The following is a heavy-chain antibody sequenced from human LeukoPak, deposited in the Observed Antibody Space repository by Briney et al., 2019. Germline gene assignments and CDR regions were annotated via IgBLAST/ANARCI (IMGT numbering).Heavy chain of an antibody. Sequence: GGSLRLSCAASGFTFSSYWMTWVRQAPGKGLEWVANIKEDGNEKYYVDSVKGRFTISRDNSKNTLYLQMNSLRAEDTAVYYCAKGGGGEYSYGYSYYYYYGMDVWGQGTTVTVSS. CDR2: IKEDGNEK. CDR3: AKGGGGEYSYGYSYYYYYGMDV. CDR1: GFTFSSYW. D-gene: IGHD5-18*01. J-gene: IGHJ6*02. V-gene: IGHV3-7*03.